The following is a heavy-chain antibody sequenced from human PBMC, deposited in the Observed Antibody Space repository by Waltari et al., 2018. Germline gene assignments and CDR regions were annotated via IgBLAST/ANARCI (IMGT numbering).Heavy chain of an antibody. Sequence: QVQLQESGPGLVKPSETLSLTCTVSGGSISSHYWSWIRQPPGKGLEWIGYIYYSGSTNYNPSLKSRVTISVDTSKNQFSLKLSSVTAADTAVYYCARLRDYYGSGSPLDYWGQGTLVTVSS. CDR3: ARLRDYYGSGSPLDY. V-gene: IGHV4-59*11. CDR2: IYYSGST. J-gene: IGHJ4*02. D-gene: IGHD3-10*01. CDR1: GGSISSHY.